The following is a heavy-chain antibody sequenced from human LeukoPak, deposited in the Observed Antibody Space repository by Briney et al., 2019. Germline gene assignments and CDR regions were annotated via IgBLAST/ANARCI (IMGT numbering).Heavy chain of an antibody. Sequence: GDSLKISCKASGYRFTTYWIAWVRQMPGKGLEWMGIIYPGDSDTRYSPSFQGQVTISADKSISTAYLQWSSLKASDTAIYYCARRGHDYGDYDAFDIWGQGTMVTVSS. CDR3: ARRGHDYGDYDAFDI. CDR1: GYRFTTYW. J-gene: IGHJ3*02. D-gene: IGHD4-17*01. V-gene: IGHV5-51*01. CDR2: IYPGDSDT.